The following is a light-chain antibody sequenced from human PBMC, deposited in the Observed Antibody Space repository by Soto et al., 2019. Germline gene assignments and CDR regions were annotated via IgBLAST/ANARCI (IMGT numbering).Light chain of an antibody. CDR3: KAYDSSLSAYI. CDR2: DDD. Sequence: QSVLTQPPSVSGAPGQRVTISCTGSSSNIGAGYGAQWYQQLPGTAPKLLIYDDDDRPSGVPDRFSGSRSGTSASLALTGLQAEDEADYYCKAYDSSLSAYIFGTGTKVTVL. V-gene: IGLV1-40*01. CDR1: SSNIGAGYG. J-gene: IGLJ1*01.